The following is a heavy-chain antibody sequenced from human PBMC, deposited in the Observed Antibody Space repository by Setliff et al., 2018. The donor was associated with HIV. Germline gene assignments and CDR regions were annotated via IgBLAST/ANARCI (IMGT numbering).Heavy chain of an antibody. Sequence: AASVKVSCKASGYTFTDYYIYWVRQAPGQGLEWIGWIYPNTGGTNYAQKFQGRVTMTRDTSISTAYMELSRLTSDDTAIYYCTRSTTADWGQGTMVTVSS. V-gene: IGHV1-2*02. J-gene: IGHJ4*02. CDR3: TRSTTAD. CDR1: GYTFTDYY. CDR2: IYPNTGGT. D-gene: IGHD4-17*01.